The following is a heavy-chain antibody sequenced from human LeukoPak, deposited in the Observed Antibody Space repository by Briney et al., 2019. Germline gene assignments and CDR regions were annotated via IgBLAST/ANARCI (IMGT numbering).Heavy chain of an antibody. CDR2: ISGSGGST. CDR1: GFTFSSYA. D-gene: IGHD6-19*01. J-gene: IGHJ6*02. Sequence: PGGSLRPSCAASGFTFSSYAMSWVRQAPGKGLEWVSAISGSGGSTYYADSVKGRFIISRDNSKNTLYLQMNSLRAEDTAVYYCASAGPRPTQWYYYGMDVWGQGTTVTVSS. CDR3: ASAGPRPTQWYYYGMDV. V-gene: IGHV3-23*01.